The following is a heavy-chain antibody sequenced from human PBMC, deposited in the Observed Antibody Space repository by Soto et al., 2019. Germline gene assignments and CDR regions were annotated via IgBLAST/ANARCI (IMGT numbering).Heavy chain of an antibody. CDR3: AKEGGGGRNYYYTMDV. D-gene: IGHD2-15*01. CDR2: ISGSGGST. J-gene: IGHJ6*02. CDR1: GFTFSSQA. Sequence: LRLSCAASGFTFSSQAMSWVRQAPGKGLELVSGISGSGGSTYYADSVKGRFTISRDDSKNTLYLQMNSLRAEDTAVYYCAKEGGGGRNYYYTMDVWGQGTTVTVSS. V-gene: IGHV3-23*01.